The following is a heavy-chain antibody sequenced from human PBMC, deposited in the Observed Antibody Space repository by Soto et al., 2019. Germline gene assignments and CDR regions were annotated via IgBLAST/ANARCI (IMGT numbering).Heavy chain of an antibody. Sequence: ASVKVSCKASGYTFTSYAMHWVRQAPGQRLEWMGWINAGNGNTKYSQKFQGRVIITRDTSASTAYMELSSLRSEDTAVYYCGKGRSYYYYYGVDVWGQGTTVTVSS. CDR2: INAGNGNT. CDR3: GKGRSYYYYYGVDV. D-gene: IGHD1-26*01. V-gene: IGHV1-3*01. CDR1: GYTFTSYA. J-gene: IGHJ6*02.